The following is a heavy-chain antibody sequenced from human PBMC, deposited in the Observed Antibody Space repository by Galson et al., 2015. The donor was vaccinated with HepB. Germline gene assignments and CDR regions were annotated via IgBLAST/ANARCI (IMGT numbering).Heavy chain of an antibody. CDR2: FSAHDGST. Sequence: SLRLSCAASGFTFTSYAMSWVRQAPGKGLEWVSVFSAHDGSTSYADSVKGRFTIYRDNSKNTLYLQMNSLRAEDTAVYYCAKDKNTNWGSDYWGQGTLVTVSS. D-gene: IGHD7-27*01. J-gene: IGHJ4*02. V-gene: IGHV3-23*01. CDR1: GFTFTSYA. CDR3: AKDKNTNWGSDY.